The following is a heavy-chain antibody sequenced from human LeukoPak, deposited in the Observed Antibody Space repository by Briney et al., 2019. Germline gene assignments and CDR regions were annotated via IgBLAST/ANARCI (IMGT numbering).Heavy chain of an antibody. Sequence: GGSLRLSCAASVFTFSSHSMNWVREAPGRGMEWVSYISSSSTIYYADSVKGRFTVSRDNARKSLYLQMNNLRAEDTAVYYCTKAGDHYYYYMDAWGKGTTVAVSS. V-gene: IGHV3-48*01. CDR1: VFTFSSHS. J-gene: IGHJ6*03. CDR2: ISSSSTI. D-gene: IGHD3-16*01. CDR3: TKAGDHYYYYMDA.